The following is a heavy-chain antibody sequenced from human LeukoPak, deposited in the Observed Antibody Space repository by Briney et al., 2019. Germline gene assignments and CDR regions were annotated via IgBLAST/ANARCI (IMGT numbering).Heavy chain of an antibody. D-gene: IGHD2-15*01. CDR3: ATTNMDCSGGSCSSYYFDY. V-gene: IGHV1-69*13. Sequence: ASVKVSCKASGGTFSSYAISWVRQAPGQGLEWTGGIIPIFGTANYAQKFQGRVTITADESTSTAYMELSSLRSEDTAVYYCATTNMDCSGGSCSSYYFDYWGQGTLVTVSS. CDR2: IIPIFGTA. J-gene: IGHJ4*02. CDR1: GGTFSSYA.